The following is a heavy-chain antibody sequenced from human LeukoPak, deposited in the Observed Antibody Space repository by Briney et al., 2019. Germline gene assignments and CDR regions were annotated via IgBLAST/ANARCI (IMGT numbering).Heavy chain of an antibody. CDR1: GFTFDDYA. CDR3: AKDMDYYGSGSYYNLYYGMDV. J-gene: IGHJ6*04. D-gene: IGHD3-10*01. V-gene: IGHV3-43D*04. Sequence: GGSLRLSCAASGFTFDDYAMHWVRQAPGKGLEWGSLISWDGGSTYYADSVKGRFTISRDNSKNSLYLQMNSLRAEDTALYYCAKDMDYYGSGSYYNLYYGMDVWGKGTTVTVSS. CDR2: ISWDGGST.